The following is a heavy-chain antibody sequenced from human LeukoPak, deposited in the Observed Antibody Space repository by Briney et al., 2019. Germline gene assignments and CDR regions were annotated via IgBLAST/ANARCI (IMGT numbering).Heavy chain of an antibody. CDR2: INAGNDST. Sequence: GASVKVSCKASGYTFTSYAMHWVRQAPGQRLEWMGWINAGNDSTKYSQKFQGRVTITRDTSASTAYMVLSSLRSEDTAVYYCARDLGYCTGGTCYPNWFDPWGQGTLVTVSS. CDR3: ARDLGYCTGGTCYPNWFDP. D-gene: IGHD2-15*01. CDR1: GYTFTSYA. V-gene: IGHV1-3*01. J-gene: IGHJ5*02.